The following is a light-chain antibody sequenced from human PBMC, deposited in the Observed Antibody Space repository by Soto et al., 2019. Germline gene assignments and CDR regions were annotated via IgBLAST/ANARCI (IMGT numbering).Light chain of an antibody. J-gene: IGLJ3*02. CDR3: SSYTSSSAVV. V-gene: IGLV2-14*01. CDR2: DVS. CDR1: SSDVGGYNY. Sequence: QSALTQPASVSGSPGQSITISCTGTSSDVGGYNYVSWYQRYPGKAPKLMIYDVSNRPSGVSNRFSGSKSGNTASLTISGHQAEDEADYYCSSYTSSSAVVFGGGTKLTVL.